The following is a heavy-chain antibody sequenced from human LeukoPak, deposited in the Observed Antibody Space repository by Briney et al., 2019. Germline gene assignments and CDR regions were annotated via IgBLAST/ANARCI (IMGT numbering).Heavy chain of an antibody. CDR1: GSLFTSYW. Sequence: GASLQISFKGSGSLFTSYWIGWVRQMPGKGLEWMGIIYPGDSATRYSPSFQGQFTISADKSISTAYLQWSSLKASDTAMYYCARHLYYYGSGRSWFDPWGQGTLVTVSS. V-gene: IGHV5-51*01. D-gene: IGHD3-10*01. CDR3: ARHLYYYGSGRSWFDP. CDR2: IYPGDSAT. J-gene: IGHJ5*02.